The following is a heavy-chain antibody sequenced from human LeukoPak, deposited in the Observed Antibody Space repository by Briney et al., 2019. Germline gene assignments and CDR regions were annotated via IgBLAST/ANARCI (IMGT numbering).Heavy chain of an antibody. CDR3: ARRMTGTYDG. V-gene: IGHV4-39*01. J-gene: IGHJ4*02. D-gene: IGHD1-1*01. CDR1: GGSISSSSYY. CDR2: IYYSGST. Sequence: PSETLSLTCTVSGGSISSSSYYWGWIRQPPGKGLEWIGSIYYSGSTYYNPSLKSRLTISLDTSKNQFALKLSSVTAADTAVYYCARRMTGTYDGWGQGTLVTVS.